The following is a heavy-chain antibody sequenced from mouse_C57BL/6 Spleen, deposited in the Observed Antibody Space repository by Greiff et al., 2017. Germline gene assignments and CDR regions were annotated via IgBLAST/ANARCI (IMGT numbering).Heavy chain of an antibody. CDR3: ERWGGNDP. J-gene: IGHJ3*02. CDR1: GYTFTSYW. Sequence: QVQLQQSGAELAKPGASVKLSCKASGYTFTSYWMHWVKQRPGQGLEWIGYINPSSGYTKYNQKFKDKARLTADKSSSTAYMQLRSLTYEDSAVYYGERWGGNDPWGQGTLVTVSA. V-gene: IGHV1-7*01. D-gene: IGHD2-2*01. CDR2: INPSSGYT.